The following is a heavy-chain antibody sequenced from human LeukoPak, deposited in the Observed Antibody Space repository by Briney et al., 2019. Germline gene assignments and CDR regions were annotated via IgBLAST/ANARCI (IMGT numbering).Heavy chain of an antibody. CDR1: GYTFTSYD. CDR2: MNPNSGNT. V-gene: IGHV1-8*01. J-gene: IGHJ4*02. D-gene: IGHD6-19*01. Sequence: ASVKVSCKASGYTFTSYDINWVRQATGQGLEWMGWMNPNSGNTGYAQKFQGRVTMTRDTSISTAYMELSSLTSEDSAVYYCARGRGSGSGWRRFDYWGQGPLVRVSS. CDR3: ARGRGSGSGWRRFDY.